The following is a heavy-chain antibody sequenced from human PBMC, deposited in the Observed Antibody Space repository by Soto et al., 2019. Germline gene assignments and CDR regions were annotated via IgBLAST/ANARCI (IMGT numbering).Heavy chain of an antibody. J-gene: IGHJ4*02. V-gene: IGHV5-51*01. CDR2: IYPGDSDT. CDR3: ARHWVDTAMDPYYFDY. D-gene: IGHD5-18*01. CDR1: GYSFTSYW. Sequence: GESLKISCKGSGYSFTSYWIGWVRQMPGKGLEWMGIIYPGDSDTRYSPSFQGQVTISADKSISTAYLQWSSLKASDTAMYYCARHWVDTAMDPYYFDYWGQGTLVTVSS.